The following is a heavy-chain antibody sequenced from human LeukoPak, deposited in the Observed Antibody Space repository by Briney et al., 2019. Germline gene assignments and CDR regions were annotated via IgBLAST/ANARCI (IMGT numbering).Heavy chain of an antibody. CDR2: INRDGSST. Sequence: GGSLRLSCEASGFTFSSYWMHWVRQAPGKGLVWVSRINRDGSSTTYADSVKGRFTISRDNSKNSLYLQMNSLRTEDTALYYCATERSRYFDYWGQGTLVTVSS. D-gene: IGHD3-16*01. J-gene: IGHJ4*02. CDR1: GFTFSSYW. V-gene: IGHV3-74*01. CDR3: ATERSRYFDY.